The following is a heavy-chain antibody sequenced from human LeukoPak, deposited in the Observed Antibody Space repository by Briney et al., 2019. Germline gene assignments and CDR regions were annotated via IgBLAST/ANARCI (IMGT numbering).Heavy chain of an antibody. J-gene: IGHJ4*02. Sequence: ASVKVSCKASGYTFTGYYMHWVRQAPGQGLEWMGWINPNSGGTNFAQKFQGRVTMTRETSISTAYMELSRLRSDDTAVYYCARSLIWFGELSFDYWGQGTLVTVSS. CDR3: ARSLIWFGELSFDY. CDR1: GYTFTGYY. CDR2: INPNSGGT. D-gene: IGHD3-10*01. V-gene: IGHV1-2*02.